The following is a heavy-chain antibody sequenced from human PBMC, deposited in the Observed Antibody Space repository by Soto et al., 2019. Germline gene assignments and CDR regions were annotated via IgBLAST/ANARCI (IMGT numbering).Heavy chain of an antibody. Sequence: GGSLRLSCAASGFTFSSYGMHWVRRAPGKGLEWVAVIWYDGSNKYYADSVKGRFTISRDNSKNTLYLQMNSLRAEDTAVYYCARGPYSGYDFRFDAFDIWGQGTMVTVSS. J-gene: IGHJ3*02. CDR2: IWYDGSNK. V-gene: IGHV3-33*01. CDR3: ARGPYSGYDFRFDAFDI. CDR1: GFTFSSYG. D-gene: IGHD5-12*01.